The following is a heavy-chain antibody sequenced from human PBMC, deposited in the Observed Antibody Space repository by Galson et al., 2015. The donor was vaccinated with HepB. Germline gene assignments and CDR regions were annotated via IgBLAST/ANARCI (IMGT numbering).Heavy chain of an antibody. CDR2: IIPIFGTA. CDR1: GGTFSSYA. V-gene: IGHV1-69*13. D-gene: IGHD4-23*01. Sequence: SVKVSCKASGGTFSSYAISWVRQAPGQGLEWMGGIIPIFGTANYAQKFQGRVTITADESTSTAYMELSSLRSEDTAVYYCARAVDGNGGYYYYYYMDVWGKGTTVTVSS. CDR3: ARAVDGNGGYYYYYYMDV. J-gene: IGHJ6*03.